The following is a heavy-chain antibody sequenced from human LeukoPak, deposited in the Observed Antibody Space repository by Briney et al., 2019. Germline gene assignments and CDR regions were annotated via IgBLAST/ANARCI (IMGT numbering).Heavy chain of an antibody. Sequence: SETLSLTCTVSGGFIDSSSYYWGWMRQPPSKGLEWIGNIYYSGSAHYNPSLRSRVTISVDTSKNQFSLKLSSVTAADTAVYFGVRREYCTTPSCYIRGMDYWGQGTLVTVSS. D-gene: IGHD2-2*02. CDR3: VRREYCTTPSCYIRGMDY. CDR2: IYYSGSA. V-gene: IGHV4-39*01. CDR1: GGFIDSSSYY. J-gene: IGHJ4*02.